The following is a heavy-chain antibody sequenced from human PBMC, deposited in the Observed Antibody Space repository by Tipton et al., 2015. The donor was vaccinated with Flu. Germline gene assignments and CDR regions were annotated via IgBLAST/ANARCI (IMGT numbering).Heavy chain of an antibody. CDR1: GFTVNSNY. J-gene: IGHJ4*02. V-gene: IGHV3-53*01. Sequence: QLVQSGGGLIQPGESLRLSCAASGFTVNSNYMTWVRQAPGKGLEWVSVIYSDGTTYYADSVKGRFTISRDNAKNCLYLQLDSLRAEDTALYYCATLTGDDYWGQGDLVTVS. CDR3: ATLTGDDY. D-gene: IGHD7-27*01. CDR2: IYSDGTT.